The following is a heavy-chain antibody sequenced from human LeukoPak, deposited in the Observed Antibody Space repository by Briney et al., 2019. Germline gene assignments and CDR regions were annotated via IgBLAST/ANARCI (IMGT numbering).Heavy chain of an antibody. CDR3: AREGCSSTSCARYYYYYMDV. CDR2: INWNGGST. CDR1: GFTFDDYG. V-gene: IGHV3-20*04. Sequence: GGSLRLSCAASGFTFDDYGMSWVRQAPGKGLEWVSGINWNGGSTGYADSVKGRFTISRDNAKNSLYLQMNSLRAEDTALYYCAREGCSSTSCARYYYYYMDVWGKGTTVTVSS. D-gene: IGHD2-2*01. J-gene: IGHJ6*03.